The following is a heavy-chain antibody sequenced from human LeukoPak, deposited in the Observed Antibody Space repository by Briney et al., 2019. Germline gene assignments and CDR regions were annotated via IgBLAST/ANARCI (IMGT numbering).Heavy chain of an antibody. CDR2: IYYSGST. D-gene: IGHD4-17*01. CDR3: ARHWANANGDYKEEFFDY. CDR1: GGSISSYY. J-gene: IGHJ4*02. V-gene: IGHV4-59*08. Sequence: PSETLSLTCTVSGGSISSYYWSWIRQPPGKGLEWIGYIYYSGSTNYNPSLKSRVTISVDTSKNQFSLKLSSVTAADTAVYYCARHWANANGDYKEEFFDYWGQGTLVTVSS.